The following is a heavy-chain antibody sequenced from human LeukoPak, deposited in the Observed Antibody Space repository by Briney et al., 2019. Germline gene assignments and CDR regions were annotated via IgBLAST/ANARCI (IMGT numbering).Heavy chain of an antibody. Sequence: GASVKVSCKTSGYTFTVKFFHFLRQAPGQGLEYVGGIEPKSGDTVFGQKFRGWVTVSWDTSASTAYMDLTRLRSDDTAVYYCAIEDCYDGSGCSNNFKYWGRGTLVTVSS. CDR1: GYTFTVKF. CDR2: IEPKSGDT. J-gene: IGHJ4*02. V-gene: IGHV1-2*04. D-gene: IGHD3-22*01. CDR3: AIEDCYDGSGCSNNFKY.